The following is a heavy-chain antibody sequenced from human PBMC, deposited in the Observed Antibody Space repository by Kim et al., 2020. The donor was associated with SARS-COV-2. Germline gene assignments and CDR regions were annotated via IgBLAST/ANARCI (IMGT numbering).Heavy chain of an antibody. J-gene: IGHJ1*01. Sequence: GGSLRLSCAASGFTFSNAWMSWVRQAPGKGLEWVGCIKSKTDGGTTDYAAPVKGRFTISRDDSKNTLYLQMNSLKTEDTAVYYCTTDPGIRGGNSIGWG. CDR1: GFTFSNAW. CDR3: TTDPGIRGGNSIG. CDR2: IKSKTDGGTT. D-gene: IGHD2-21*02. V-gene: IGHV3-15*01.